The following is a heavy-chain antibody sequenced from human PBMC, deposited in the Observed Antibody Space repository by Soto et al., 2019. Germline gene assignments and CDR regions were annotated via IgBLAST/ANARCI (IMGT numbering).Heavy chain of an antibody. J-gene: IGHJ3*02. CDR2: TIPIFGTA. V-gene: IGHV1-69*13. CDR3: AVAYYYGSGSWGDAFDI. D-gene: IGHD3-10*01. Sequence: ASVKVSCKASGGTFSSYAISWVRQAPGQGLEWMGGTIPIFGTANYAQKFQGRVTITADESTSTAYMELSSLRSEDTAVYYCAVAYYYGSGSWGDAFDIWGQGTMVTVSS. CDR1: GGTFSSYA.